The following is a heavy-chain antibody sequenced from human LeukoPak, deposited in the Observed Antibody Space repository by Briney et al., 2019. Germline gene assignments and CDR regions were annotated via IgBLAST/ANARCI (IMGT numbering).Heavy chain of an antibody. J-gene: IGHJ4*02. Sequence: SETLSLTCAVYGGSFSGYYWSWIRQPPGKGLEWIGEINHSGSTNYNPSLKSRVTISVDTSKNQFSLKLSSVTAADTAVYYCAVLRRRGYCFDYWGQGTLVTVSS. CDR1: GGSFSGYY. D-gene: IGHD3-10*01. CDR2: INHSGST. CDR3: AVLRRRGYCFDY. V-gene: IGHV4-34*01.